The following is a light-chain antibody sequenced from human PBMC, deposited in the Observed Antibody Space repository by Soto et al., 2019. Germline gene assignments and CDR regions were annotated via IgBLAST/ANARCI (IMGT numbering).Light chain of an antibody. CDR2: DVK. CDR1: SSDVGGYNY. J-gene: IGLJ1*01. CDR3: CSYAGDYTFV. V-gene: IGLV2-11*01. Sequence: QSALTQPRSVPGSPGQSVTLSCTGTSSDVGGYNYVTWYQQYPGKAPKVMIYDVKTRPSGVPDRFSGSKSGNTASLTISGLQAEDEADYYCCSYAGDYTFVFGTGTKLTVL.